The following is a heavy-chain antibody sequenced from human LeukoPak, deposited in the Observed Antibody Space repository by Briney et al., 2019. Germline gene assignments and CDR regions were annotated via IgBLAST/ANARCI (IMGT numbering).Heavy chain of an antibody. CDR3: ARGRGDILTGYQGRWFDP. CDR2: MNSNSGNT. Sequence: ASVKVSCKASGGTFSSYDINWVRQATGQGLEWMGWMNSNSGNTGYAQKFQGRVTMTRNTSISTAYMELSSLRSEDTAVYYCARGRGDILTGYQGRWFDPWGQGTLVTVSS. J-gene: IGHJ5*02. V-gene: IGHV1-8*02. CDR1: GGTFSSYD. D-gene: IGHD3-9*01.